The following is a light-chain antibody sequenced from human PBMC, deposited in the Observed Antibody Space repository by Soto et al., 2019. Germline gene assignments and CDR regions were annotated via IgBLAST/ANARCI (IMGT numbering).Light chain of an antibody. CDR1: SSDVGSYNV. Sequence: ALTQPASVSGCPGQSITISCTGTSSDVGSYNVVSWYQQHPGKAPALMIYEATKRPSGVSNRFSGSKSGNTASLTISGLQAEDEADYYCCSFVGSNNYVFGTATKLTVL. CDR2: EAT. V-gene: IGLV2-23*01. CDR3: CSFVGSNNYV. J-gene: IGLJ1*01.